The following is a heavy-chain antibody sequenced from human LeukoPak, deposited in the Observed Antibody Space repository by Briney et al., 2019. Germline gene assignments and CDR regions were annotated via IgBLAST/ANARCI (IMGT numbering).Heavy chain of an antibody. V-gene: IGHV3-7*01. J-gene: IGHJ4*02. CDR1: GFRFTGFW. D-gene: IGHD3-10*01. Sequence: GGSLRLSCAASGFRFTGFWMSWVRQAPGKGPEWVANINQESTETYYVDSVKGRFTISRDNSKNTLYLQMNSLRAEDTAVYYCAKGRLGGRGYYFDYWGQGTLVTVSS. CDR2: INQESTET. CDR3: AKGRLGGRGYYFDY.